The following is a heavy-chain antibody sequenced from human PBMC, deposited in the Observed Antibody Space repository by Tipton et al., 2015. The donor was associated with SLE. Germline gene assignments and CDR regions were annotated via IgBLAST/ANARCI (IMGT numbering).Heavy chain of an antibody. CDR2: IYTTGST. CDR3: AGGNYPPPTFDY. D-gene: IGHD1-26*01. Sequence: TLSLTCTVSNYSITSDYYWGWIRQPAGKGLEWIGHIYTTGSTNYNPSLKRRVTISVATSKNQFSLKLTSVTAADTAVYFCAGGNYPPPTFDYWGQGSLVTVSS. V-gene: IGHV4-61*09. J-gene: IGHJ4*02. CDR1: NYSITSDYY.